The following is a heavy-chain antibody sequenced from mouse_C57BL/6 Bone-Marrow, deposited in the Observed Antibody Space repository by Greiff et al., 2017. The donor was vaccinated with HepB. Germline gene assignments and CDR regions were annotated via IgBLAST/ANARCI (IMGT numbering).Heavy chain of an antibody. V-gene: IGHV14-4*01. J-gene: IGHJ3*01. CDR3: ARLGYYGSSPRSGY. D-gene: IGHD1-1*01. CDR1: GFNIKDDY. CDR2: IDPENGDT. Sequence: EVQLQESGAELVRPGASVKLSCTASGFNIKDDYMHWVKQRPEQGLEWIGWIDPENGDTEYASKFQDKATLTVDKSSSTAYMQLSSLTSEDSAVYYCARLGYYGSSPRSGYWGQGTLVTVSA.